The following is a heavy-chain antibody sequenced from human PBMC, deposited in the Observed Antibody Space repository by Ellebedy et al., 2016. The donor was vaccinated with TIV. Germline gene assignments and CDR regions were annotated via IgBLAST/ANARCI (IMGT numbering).Heavy chain of an antibody. V-gene: IGHV3-33*08. CDR2: IWYDGSNK. D-gene: IGHD6-13*01. CDR1: GFTFSSYS. J-gene: IGHJ1*01. Sequence: GESLKISCAASGFTFSSYSMNWVRQAPGKGLEWVAVIWYDGSNKYYADSVKGRFTISRDNAKNSLYLQMNSLRDEDTAVYYCARTPYSSSPEYFQHWGQGTLVTVSS. CDR3: ARTPYSSSPEYFQH.